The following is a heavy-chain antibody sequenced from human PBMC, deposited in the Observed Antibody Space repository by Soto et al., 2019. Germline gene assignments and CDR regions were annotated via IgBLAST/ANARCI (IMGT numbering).Heavy chain of an antibody. D-gene: IGHD3-22*01. V-gene: IGHV3-23*01. CDR2: ISGSGGST. Sequence: QPGGSLRLSCAASGFTFSSYAMSWVRQAPGKGLEWVSAISGSGGSTYYADSVKGRFTISRDNSKNTLYLQMNSLRAEDTAVYYCAKDVRYYDSSGYYPNVYYFDYWGQGTLVTVSS. J-gene: IGHJ4*02. CDR3: AKDVRYYDSSGYYPNVYYFDY. CDR1: GFTFSSYA.